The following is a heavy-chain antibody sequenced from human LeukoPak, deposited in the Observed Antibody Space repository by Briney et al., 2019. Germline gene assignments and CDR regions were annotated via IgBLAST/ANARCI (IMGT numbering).Heavy chain of an antibody. Sequence: ASVKVSCKASGYTFTDHNIHWVRQAPGQGLEWMGWINPNSGGTNYAQKFQGRVHMTRDTSISTAYMELSRLRSDDTALYYCARVVYYFYAMDVWGQGTTVTVSS. CDR2: INPNSGGT. CDR1: GYTFTDHN. V-gene: IGHV1-2*02. CDR3: ARVVYYFYAMDV. J-gene: IGHJ6*02. D-gene: IGHD2-8*01.